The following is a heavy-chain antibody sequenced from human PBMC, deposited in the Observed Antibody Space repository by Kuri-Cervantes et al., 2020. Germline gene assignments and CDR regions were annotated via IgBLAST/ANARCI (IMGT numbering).Heavy chain of an antibody. Sequence: ESLKISCTVSGGSVSSGSYYWSWIRQPPGKGLEWIGYIYYSGSTNYNPSLKSRVTISVDTSKNQFSLKLTSVTAADTAVYYCARDRLAMVVWGQGALVTVSS. CDR1: GGSVSSGSYY. CDR2: IYYSGST. J-gene: IGHJ4*02. D-gene: IGHD5-18*01. V-gene: IGHV4-61*01. CDR3: ARDRLAMVV.